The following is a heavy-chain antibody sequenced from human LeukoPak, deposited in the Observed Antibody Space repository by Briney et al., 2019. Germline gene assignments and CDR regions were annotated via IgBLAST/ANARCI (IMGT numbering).Heavy chain of an antibody. CDR2: INGDGSTT. Sequence: GGSLRLSCAASGFTFSNYWMHWVRQGPGKGLVWVSRINGDGSTTHYADSVKGRFTISRDNAKNTLYLQMNSLRAEDTAVYYCARVLYDSSGFNAFDIWGQGTMVTVSS. D-gene: IGHD3-22*01. CDR1: GFTFSNYW. J-gene: IGHJ3*02. CDR3: ARVLYDSSGFNAFDI. V-gene: IGHV3-74*01.